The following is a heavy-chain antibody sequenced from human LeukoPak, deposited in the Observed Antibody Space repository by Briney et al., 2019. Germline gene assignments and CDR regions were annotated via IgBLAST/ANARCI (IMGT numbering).Heavy chain of an antibody. CDR3: ARGGVGCFDY. CDR2: ISTSSSYT. J-gene: IGHJ4*02. Sequence: GGSLRLSCAASGFTFSDYYMSWIRQAPGKGLEWVSCISTSSSYTNYADSVKGRLTISRDNAKNTVYLQMNSLRAEDTAVYFCARGGVGCFDYWGQGALVTVSS. CDR1: GFTFSDYY. D-gene: IGHD6-19*01. V-gene: IGHV3-11*06.